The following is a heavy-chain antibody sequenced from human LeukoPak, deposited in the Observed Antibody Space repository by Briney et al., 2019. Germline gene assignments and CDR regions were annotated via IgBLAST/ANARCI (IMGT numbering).Heavy chain of an antibody. CDR1: GFTFSSYG. Sequence: GGSLRLSCAASGFTFSSYGMHWVRQAPGKGLEWVAVIWYGGSNKYFADSVKGRFTISRDNSRNTLYLQMNSLRAEDTAVYYCAKDLYELVVPAHFDYWGQGTLVTVSS. V-gene: IGHV3-30*02. CDR2: IWYGGSNK. CDR3: AKDLYELVVPAHFDY. D-gene: IGHD2-2*01. J-gene: IGHJ4*02.